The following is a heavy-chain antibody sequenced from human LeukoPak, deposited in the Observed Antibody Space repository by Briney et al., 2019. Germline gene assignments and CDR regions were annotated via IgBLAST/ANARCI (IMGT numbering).Heavy chain of an antibody. Sequence: SETLSLTCTVSGGSISSYYWSWIRQPPGKGLEWIGYIYYSGSTNYNPSLKGRVTISVDTSKNQFSLKLSSVAAADTAVYYCARRAASSSLFYFDYWGQGTLVTVSS. CDR3: ARRAASSSLFYFDY. CDR1: GGSISSYY. J-gene: IGHJ4*02. D-gene: IGHD6-6*01. CDR2: IYYSGST. V-gene: IGHV4-59*08.